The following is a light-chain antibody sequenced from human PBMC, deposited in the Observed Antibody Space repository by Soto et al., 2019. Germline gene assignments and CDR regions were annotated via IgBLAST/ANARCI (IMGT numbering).Light chain of an antibody. V-gene: IGKV3-11*01. CDR3: KQRSNWPWT. CDR1: QSVAGD. CDR2: GAS. J-gene: IGKJ1*01. Sequence: IVMKQSPATLSVSPGDRATLSCRASQSVAGDLAWYQQNPGQAPRLLIYGASNRAAGIPARFSGSGSGTDFTLTISSLEPEEFAVYYCKQRSNWPWTVGQGTKVDIK.